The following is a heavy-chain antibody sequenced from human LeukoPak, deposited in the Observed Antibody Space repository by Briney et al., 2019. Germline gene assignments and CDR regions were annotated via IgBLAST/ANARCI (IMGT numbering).Heavy chain of an antibody. J-gene: IGHJ4*02. CDR1: GFTVSSNY. Sequence: PGGSLRLSCAASGFTVSSNYMTWVRQAPGKGLEWVGNINQDASEINYVDSVRGRFTISSDNAKNSLHLQMNSLRAEDTAVYYCATDRDNSDWQKRFDSWGQGTLVTVSS. CDR2: INQDASEI. V-gene: IGHV3-7*01. D-gene: IGHD2-21*02. CDR3: ATDRDNSDWQKRFDS.